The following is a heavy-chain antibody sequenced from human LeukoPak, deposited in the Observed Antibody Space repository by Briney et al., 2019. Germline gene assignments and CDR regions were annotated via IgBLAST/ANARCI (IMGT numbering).Heavy chain of an antibody. D-gene: IGHD6-13*01. Sequence: GGSLRLPCAVSGFTFSGYGMHWVRQAPGKGLEWVAVISYDGNNEDYADSVKGRFTISRDNSKNTLYLQMNSLRAEDTAVYFCAKVGTYSRSWLDSWGQGTLVTVSP. V-gene: IGHV3-30*18. CDR2: ISYDGNNE. CDR1: GFTFSGYG. CDR3: AKVGTYSRSWLDS. J-gene: IGHJ4*02.